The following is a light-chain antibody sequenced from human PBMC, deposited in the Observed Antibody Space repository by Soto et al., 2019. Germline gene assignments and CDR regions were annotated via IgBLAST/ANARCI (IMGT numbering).Light chain of an antibody. Sequence: QSALTQPAPVSGSPGQSITISCTGTSSDVGGYNYVSWYQQHPGKAPKLMIYEVSNRPSGVSNRFSGSKSGNTASLTISGLQAEDEADYYCSSYTSSSPDVVFGGGTKLTVL. CDR1: SSDVGGYNY. CDR2: EVS. V-gene: IGLV2-14*01. CDR3: SSYTSSSPDVV. J-gene: IGLJ2*01.